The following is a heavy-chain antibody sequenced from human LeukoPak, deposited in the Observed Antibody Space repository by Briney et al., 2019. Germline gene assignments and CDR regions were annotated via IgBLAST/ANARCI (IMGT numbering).Heavy chain of an antibody. V-gene: IGHV3-30*02. J-gene: IGHJ4*02. Sequence: PGGSLRLSCAASGFTFFDYGMHWVRQAPGKGLEWVAFIRYDGSNKYYADSVKGRFTISRDNSKNTLYLQMNSLRAEDTAVYYCAKSARIRFLEWFPLGYWGQGTLVTVSS. CDR1: GFTFFDYG. CDR2: IRYDGSNK. D-gene: IGHD3-3*01. CDR3: AKSARIRFLEWFPLGY.